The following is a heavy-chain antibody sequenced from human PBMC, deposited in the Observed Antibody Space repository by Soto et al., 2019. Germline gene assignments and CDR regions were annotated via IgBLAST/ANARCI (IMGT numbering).Heavy chain of an antibody. CDR3: ASVGYCSGGSCVDY. Sequence: ASVKVSCKASGYTFTSYSISWVRQAPGQGLEWMGWISAYNGNTNYAQKLQGRVTMTTDTSTSTAYMELRSLRSDDTAGYYCASVGYCSGGSCVDYWGQGTLVTVSS. V-gene: IGHV1-18*01. D-gene: IGHD2-15*01. J-gene: IGHJ4*02. CDR1: GYTFTSYS. CDR2: ISAYNGNT.